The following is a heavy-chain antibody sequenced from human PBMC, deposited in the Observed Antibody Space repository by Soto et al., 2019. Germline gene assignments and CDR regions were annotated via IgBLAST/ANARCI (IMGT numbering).Heavy chain of an antibody. Sequence: PSETLSLTCAVYGGSFSGYYWSWIRQPPGKGLEWIGEINHSGSTNYNPSLKSRVTISVDTSKNQFSLKLSSVTAADTAVYYCARVYYYGSGSFVPYYYYGMAVWGQGTTVTVSS. D-gene: IGHD3-10*01. J-gene: IGHJ6*02. CDR2: INHSGST. V-gene: IGHV4-34*01. CDR1: GGSFSGYY. CDR3: ARVYYYGSGSFVPYYYYGMAV.